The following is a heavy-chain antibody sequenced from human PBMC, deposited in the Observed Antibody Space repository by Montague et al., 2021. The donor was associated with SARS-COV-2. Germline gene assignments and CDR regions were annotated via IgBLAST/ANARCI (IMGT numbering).Heavy chain of an antibody. CDR1: GGSISSSNW. Sequence: SETLSPTCAVSGGSISSSNWWSWVRQPPGKGLERIGEIYHGGSTNYNPSLKSRVTISVDKSKNQFSLKLSSVTAADTAVYYCARRYCSSTSCPNWFDPWGQGTLVTVSS. V-gene: IGHV4-4*02. D-gene: IGHD2-2*01. CDR2: IYHGGST. CDR3: ARRYCSSTSCPNWFDP. J-gene: IGHJ5*02.